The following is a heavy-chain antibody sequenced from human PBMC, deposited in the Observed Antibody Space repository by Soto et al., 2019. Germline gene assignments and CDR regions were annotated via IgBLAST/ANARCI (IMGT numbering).Heavy chain of an antibody. CDR1: GFTFNNYA. CDR2: ISVGGDTT. Sequence: EVQLLESGGGLVQPGGSLRLSCAASGFTFNNYAMTWVRQAPGKGLEWVSAISVGGDTTSYADSVKGRFTVSRDGSKNTLYLQISSLRAEDTALYYCAKGRGGSGSLTPRVDFWGKGTLVTVSS. V-gene: IGHV3-23*01. J-gene: IGHJ4*02. CDR3: AKGRGGSGSLTPRVDF. D-gene: IGHD3-10*01.